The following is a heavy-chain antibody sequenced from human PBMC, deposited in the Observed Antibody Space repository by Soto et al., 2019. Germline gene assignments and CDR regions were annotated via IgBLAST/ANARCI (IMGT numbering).Heavy chain of an antibody. CDR2: IIPIFGTA. CDR3: ASCKQWPGPNWFGP. J-gene: IGHJ5*02. Sequence: SVKVSCKASGGTFSSYAISWVRQAPGQGLEWMGGIIPIFGTANYAQKFQGRVTITADESTSTAYMELSSLRSEDTAVYYCASCKQWPGPNWFGPWGQGTLVTVSS. D-gene: IGHD6-19*01. CDR1: GGTFSSYA. V-gene: IGHV1-69*13.